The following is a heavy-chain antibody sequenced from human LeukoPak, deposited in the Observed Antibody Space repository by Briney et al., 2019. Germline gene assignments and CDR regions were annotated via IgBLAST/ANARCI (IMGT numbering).Heavy chain of an antibody. Sequence: ASVKVSCKVSGYTLTELSMHWVRQAPGKGLEWMGGFDPEDGETIYAQKFQGRVTITADESTSTAYMELSSLRSEDTAVYYCARQYYDILTGLEDWGQGTLVTVSS. V-gene: IGHV1-24*01. J-gene: IGHJ4*02. CDR1: GYTLTELS. CDR3: ARQYYDILTGLED. D-gene: IGHD3-9*01. CDR2: FDPEDGET.